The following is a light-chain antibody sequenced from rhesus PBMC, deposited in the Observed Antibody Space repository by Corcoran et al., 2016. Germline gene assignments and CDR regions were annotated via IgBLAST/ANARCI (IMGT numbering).Light chain of an antibody. Sequence: DIVMTQTPLSLPVTPGEPASISCRSSQSLLDSEDGNTYLDWYLQKPGQSPQLLIYEVSNRDSGVPDRVSGSGSDTDFTLKFSRVEAEDVGVYYCMQALEFPYSFGQGTKVEIK. CDR2: EVS. CDR3: MQALEFPYS. V-gene: IGKV2-104*02. J-gene: IGKJ2*01. CDR1: QSLLDSEDGNTY.